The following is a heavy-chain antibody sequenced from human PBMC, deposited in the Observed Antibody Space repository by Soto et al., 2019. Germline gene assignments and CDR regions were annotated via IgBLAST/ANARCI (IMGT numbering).Heavy chain of an antibody. J-gene: IGHJ4*02. CDR2: ISYDGSNK. V-gene: IGHV3-30-3*01. D-gene: IGHD2-21*02. Sequence: GGSLRLSGAASGFTFSSYPMHWVRQAPGKGLEWVAVISYDGSNKYYADSVKGRFTISRDNSKNTLYLQMNSLRAEDTAVYYCARGSSCGGDCYPATFDYWGQGTLVTVSS. CDR3: ARGSSCGGDCYPATFDY. CDR1: GFTFSSYP.